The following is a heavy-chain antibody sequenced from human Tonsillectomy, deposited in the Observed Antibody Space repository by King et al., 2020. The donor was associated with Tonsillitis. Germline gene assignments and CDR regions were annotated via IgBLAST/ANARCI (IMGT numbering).Heavy chain of an antibody. CDR2: IFSNDEK. Sequence: VTLKESGPVLVKPTETLTLTCTVSGFSLSNARMGVSWIRQPPGKALEWLAHIFSNDEKSYSTSLKSRLTISKDTSKSQGVLTMTNMDPVDTATYYCARVTSVTKSSYYYGMDVWGQGTTVTVSS. V-gene: IGHV2-26*01. D-gene: IGHD4-17*01. CDR3: ARVTSVTKSSYYYGMDV. J-gene: IGHJ6*02. CDR1: GFSLSNARMG.